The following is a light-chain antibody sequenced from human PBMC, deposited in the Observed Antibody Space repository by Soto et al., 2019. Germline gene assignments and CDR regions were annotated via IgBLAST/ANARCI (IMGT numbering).Light chain of an antibody. CDR2: DAS. J-gene: IGKJ1*01. CDR3: QQRSNWPRT. CDR1: QSISSY. Sequence: EIVLTQSPATLSLSPGERATLSCRASQSISSYLDWYRQKPGQPPRLLIYDASTRATGIPARFSGSGSGTDFTLPISSREPEDFAVYYCQQRSNWPRTFGQGNRVEIK. V-gene: IGKV3-11*01.